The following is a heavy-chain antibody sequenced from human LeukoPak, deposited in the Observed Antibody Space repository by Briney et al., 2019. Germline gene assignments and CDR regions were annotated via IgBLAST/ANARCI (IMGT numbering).Heavy chain of an antibody. CDR1: GFTFSSYA. Sequence: PGGSLRLSCAASGFTFSSYAMSWVRQAPGKGLEWISAISGSGGSTYYADSVKGRFTISRDNSKNTLYLQMNSLRAEDTAVYYCAKGKALVGATFDWFDHWGQGTLVTVSS. D-gene: IGHD1-26*01. J-gene: IGHJ5*02. CDR3: AKGKALVGATFDWFDH. V-gene: IGHV3-23*01. CDR2: ISGSGGST.